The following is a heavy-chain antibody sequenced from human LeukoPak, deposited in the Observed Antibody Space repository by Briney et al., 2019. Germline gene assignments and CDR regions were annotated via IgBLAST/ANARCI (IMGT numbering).Heavy chain of an antibody. CDR1: GYTFTRYD. V-gene: IGHV1-8*01. CDR2: MNLHNGNT. D-gene: IGHD2-2*01. J-gene: IGHJ6*03. Sequence: ASVKVSCEASGYTFTRYDMNWVRQASGQGLEWLGWMNLHNGNTGYSERFQGRVTMTRNTSLSTAYLELSSLRTEDTAVYYCARGHQLNDYYMGVWGKGTTVTVSS. CDR3: ARGHQLNDYYMGV.